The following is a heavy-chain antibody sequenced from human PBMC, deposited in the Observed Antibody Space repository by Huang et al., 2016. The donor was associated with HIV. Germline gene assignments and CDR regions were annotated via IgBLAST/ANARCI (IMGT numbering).Heavy chain of an antibody. CDR1: GFILSNYG. J-gene: IGHJ4*02. Sequence: CATSGFILSNYGMHWVRQAPGKGLKWVAFIRNDGMKKKYADSVRGRFTVGRENCNNTLFLQMRSLGVDDTAVYYCARGDYYDSSGYHPGYFDYWGQGILVTVSS. D-gene: IGHD3-22*01. CDR2: IRNDGMKK. V-gene: IGHV3-30*02. CDR3: ARGDYYDSSGYHPGYFDY.